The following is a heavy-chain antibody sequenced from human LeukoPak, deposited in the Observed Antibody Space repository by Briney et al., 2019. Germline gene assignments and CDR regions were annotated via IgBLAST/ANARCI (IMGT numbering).Heavy chain of an antibody. D-gene: IGHD3-10*01. V-gene: IGHV3-30*18. CDR1: GFTFSSYS. Sequence: GGSLRLSCAASGFTFSSYSMNWVRQAPGKGLEWVAVISYDGSNKYYADSVKGRFTISRDNSKNTLYLQMNSLRAEDTAVYYCAKDWGYGSGSYYPAYWGQGTPVTVPS. CDR3: AKDWGYGSGSYYPAY. CDR2: ISYDGSNK. J-gene: IGHJ4*02.